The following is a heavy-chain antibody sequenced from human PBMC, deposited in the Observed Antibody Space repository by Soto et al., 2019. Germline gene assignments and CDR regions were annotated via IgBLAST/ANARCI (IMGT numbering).Heavy chain of an antibody. J-gene: IGHJ4*02. CDR3: ARAEVYYDSSGYYPGYYFDY. CDR1: GFTFSSYG. CDR2: IWYDGSNK. V-gene: IGHV3-33*01. Sequence: GSLRLSCAASGFTFSSYGMHWVRQAPGKGLEWVAVIWYDGSNKYYADSVKGRFTISRDNSKNTLYLQMNSLRAEDTAVYYCARAEVYYDSSGYYPGYYFDYWGQGTLVTVSS. D-gene: IGHD3-22*01.